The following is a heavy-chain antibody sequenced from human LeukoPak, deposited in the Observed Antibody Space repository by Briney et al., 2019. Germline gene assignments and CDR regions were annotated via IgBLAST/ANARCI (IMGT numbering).Heavy chain of an antibody. CDR3: ARGTGAYYYL. CDR1: GGSFSDYY. Sequence: SETLSLNCAVYGGSFSDYYWSWIRQPAGMGLEWIVRMYTSGSSNYNPSLKSRVTMSVDTSKNRFSLKLSSVTAADTALYYCARGTGAYYYLWGQGTMVTVSS. D-gene: IGHD3-22*01. CDR2: MYTSGSS. J-gene: IGHJ3*01. V-gene: IGHV4-59*10.